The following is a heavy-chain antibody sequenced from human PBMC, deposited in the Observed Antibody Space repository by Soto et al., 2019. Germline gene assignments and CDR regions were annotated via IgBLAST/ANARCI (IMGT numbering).Heavy chain of an antibody. Sequence: QVQLQESGPGLVRPSGTLSLTCAVSGGSISSSNWWSWVRQPPGKGLEWIGDIYHSGDTNYNPSLEILVTMSIDMSMNQFSLKVNSLTAADTAVYYCAREVSSGSLFGYGGQGALVTVSS. CDR3: AREVSSGSLFGY. J-gene: IGHJ4*02. CDR2: IYHSGDT. V-gene: IGHV4-4*02. D-gene: IGHD3-22*01. CDR1: GGSISSSNW.